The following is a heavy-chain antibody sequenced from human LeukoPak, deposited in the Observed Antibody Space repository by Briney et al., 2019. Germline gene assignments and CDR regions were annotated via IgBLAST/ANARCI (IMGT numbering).Heavy chain of an antibody. D-gene: IGHD1-26*01. CDR2: MNPNSGNT. V-gene: IGHV1-8*02. Sequence: ASVKVSCKASGYTFTSYDINWVRQATGQGLEWMGWMNPNSGNTGYAQKFQGRVTMTRNTSISTAYMELSSLRSEDTAVYYCARDWVGATSSDTDYWGQGTLVTVSS. J-gene: IGHJ4*02. CDR3: ARDWVGATSSDTDY. CDR1: GYTFTSYD.